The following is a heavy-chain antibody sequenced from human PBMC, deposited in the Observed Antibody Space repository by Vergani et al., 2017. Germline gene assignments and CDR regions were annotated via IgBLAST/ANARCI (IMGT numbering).Heavy chain of an antibody. J-gene: IGHJ4*02. D-gene: IGHD4-17*01. CDR2: ISSSSSTI. CDR1: GFTFSSYS. V-gene: IGHV3-48*02. Sequence: EVQLVESGGGLVQPGGSLRLSCAASGFTFSSYSMNWVRQAPGKGLEWVSYISSSSSTIYYADSVKSRFTISRDNAKNSLYLQMNSLRDEDTAVYYCARTPYYGDGIPFDYWGQGTLVTVSS. CDR3: ARTPYYGDGIPFDY.